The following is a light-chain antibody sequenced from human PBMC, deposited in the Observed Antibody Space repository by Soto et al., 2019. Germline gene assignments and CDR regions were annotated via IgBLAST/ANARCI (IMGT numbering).Light chain of an antibody. CDR1: QSVSSN. CDR3: QQYNNCPRT. J-gene: IGKJ1*01. V-gene: IGKV3-15*01. CDR2: SAS. Sequence: EIVMTQSPATLSVSPGERATLSCRASQSVSSNLAWYQQKPGQSPRLLIYSASTRATGIPARFSGSGSGTEFTLTICSPQSEDFAVDYCQQYNNCPRTCGQGTKLDIK.